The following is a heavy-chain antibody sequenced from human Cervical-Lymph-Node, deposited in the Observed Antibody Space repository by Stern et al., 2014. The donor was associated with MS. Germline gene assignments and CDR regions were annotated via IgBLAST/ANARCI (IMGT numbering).Heavy chain of an antibody. CDR2: IIPIFGIG. CDR1: GGNFSSYA. CDR3: ARNRESDIVGVPGLGY. Sequence: QVQLVQSGAEVKKPGSSVKVSCKASGGNFSSYAISWVRQAPGQGLEWMGGIIPIFGIGNYAQKFQGRVTITADKSTSTAYMELSSLRSEDTAVYYCARNRESDIVGVPGLGYWGQGTLVTVSS. D-gene: IGHD1-26*01. J-gene: IGHJ4*02. V-gene: IGHV1-69*17.